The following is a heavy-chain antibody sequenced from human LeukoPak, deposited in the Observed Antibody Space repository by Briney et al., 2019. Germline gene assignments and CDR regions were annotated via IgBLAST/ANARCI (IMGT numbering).Heavy chain of an antibody. Sequence: GGSLRLSCAASGFTFSNNDMSWVRQAPGKGLEWVSAISGSGDNTNYGDSVKGRFTISSDNAKNRLFLQMNSLRVEDTAIYYCARRGSYFGGFDYWGQGTLVSVPS. D-gene: IGHD1-26*01. CDR1: GFTFSNND. CDR3: ARRGSYFGGFDY. J-gene: IGHJ4*02. CDR2: ISGSGDNT. V-gene: IGHV3-23*01.